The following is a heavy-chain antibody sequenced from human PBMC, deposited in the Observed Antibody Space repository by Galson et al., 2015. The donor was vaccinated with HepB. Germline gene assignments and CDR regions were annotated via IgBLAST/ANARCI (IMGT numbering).Heavy chain of an antibody. V-gene: IGHV5-51*01. CDR1: GYSFTSYW. J-gene: IGHJ4*02. Sequence: SGAEVKKPGESLKISCKGSGYSFTSYWIGWVRQMPGKGLEWMGIIYPGDSDTRYSPSFQGQVTISADKSISTAYLQWSSLKASDTAMYYCARSTRDSSGYYAPFDYWGQGTLVTVSS. D-gene: IGHD3-22*01. CDR2: IYPGDSDT. CDR3: ARSTRDSSGYYAPFDY.